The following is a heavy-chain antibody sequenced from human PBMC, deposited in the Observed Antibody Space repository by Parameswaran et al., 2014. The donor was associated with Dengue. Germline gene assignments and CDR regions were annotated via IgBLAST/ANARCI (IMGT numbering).Heavy chain of an antibody. CDR3: ARIHWGFDY. J-gene: IGHJ4*02. CDR2: IKQDGSEK. Sequence: WIRQPPGKGLEWVANIKQDGSEKYYVDSVKGRFTISRDNAKNSLYLQMNSLRAEDTAVYYCARIHWGFDYWGQGALVTVSS. D-gene: IGHD7-27*01. V-gene: IGHV3-7*01.